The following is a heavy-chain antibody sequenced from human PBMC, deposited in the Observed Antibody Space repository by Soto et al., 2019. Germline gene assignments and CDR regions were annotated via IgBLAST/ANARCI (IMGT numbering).Heavy chain of an antibody. J-gene: IGHJ4*02. CDR2: INIDGSNT. CDR3: ARGRGYCISTSCYVGY. D-gene: IGHD2-2*01. Sequence: EVQLVESGGGLVQPGGSLRLSCAASGFTFSSYWMHWVRQAPGKGLVWVSRINIDGSNTNYADSVKGRFTISRDNAKNTLYLQMNSLRAEDTAVYYCARGRGYCISTSCYVGYWGQGTLVTVSS. V-gene: IGHV3-74*01. CDR1: GFTFSSYW.